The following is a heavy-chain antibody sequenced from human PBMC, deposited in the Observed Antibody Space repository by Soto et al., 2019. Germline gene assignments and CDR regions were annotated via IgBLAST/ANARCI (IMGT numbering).Heavy chain of an antibody. CDR2: IWYDVNDK. Sequence: GGSLRLSCAASGFTFSSYGMHWVRQAPGKGLEWVAVIWYDVNDKYYADFVKGRFTISRDNAKNTVSLQMNSLRAEDTAVYYCARDRHSSSSGYFEYWGQGTLVTVST. CDR3: ARDRHSSSSGYFEY. V-gene: IGHV3-33*01. J-gene: IGHJ4*02. D-gene: IGHD6-6*01. CDR1: GFTFSSYG.